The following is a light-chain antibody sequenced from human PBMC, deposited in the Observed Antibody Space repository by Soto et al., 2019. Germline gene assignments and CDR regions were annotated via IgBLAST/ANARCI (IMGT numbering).Light chain of an antibody. J-gene: IGKJ3*01. V-gene: IGKV3-20*01. CDR1: QSVSSNY. Sequence: EIVLKQSPGTLSLSPGERATLSCRASQSVSSNYLAWYQQKPGQAPRLLISGASSRATGIPDRFSGSGSGTDFTLTISRLEPEDFAVYYCQQYSTSPFAFGPGTKVDIK. CDR2: GAS. CDR3: QQYSTSPFA.